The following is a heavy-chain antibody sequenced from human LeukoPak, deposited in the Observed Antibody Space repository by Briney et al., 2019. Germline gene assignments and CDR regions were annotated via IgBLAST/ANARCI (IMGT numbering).Heavy chain of an antibody. Sequence: ASVKVSCKASGYTFTSYGISWVRQAPGQGLEWMGWISAYNGNTNYAQKLQGRVTMTTDTSTSTAYMELRSLRSDDTAVYYCARDGVATTAPYYYYGMDVWGQGTTVTVSS. J-gene: IGHJ6*02. CDR3: ARDGVATTAPYYYYGMDV. CDR2: ISAYNGNT. CDR1: GYTFTSYG. V-gene: IGHV1-18*01. D-gene: IGHD5-12*01.